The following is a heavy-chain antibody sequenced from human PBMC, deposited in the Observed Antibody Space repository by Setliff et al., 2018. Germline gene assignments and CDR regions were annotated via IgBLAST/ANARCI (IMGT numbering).Heavy chain of an antibody. CDR1: GYSFLRYG. D-gene: IGHD3-22*01. CDR2: ISSYNGNT. J-gene: IGHJ3*02. Sequence: ASVKVSCKASGYSFLRYGINWLRQAPGQGLEWLGWISSYNGNTKYAQTVQDRIRVTTDTSTSTSYMELRSLRSDDTAVYFCARSSDSGYYHQRDAFDIWGQGTRVT. V-gene: IGHV1-18*04. CDR3: ARSSDSGYYHQRDAFDI.